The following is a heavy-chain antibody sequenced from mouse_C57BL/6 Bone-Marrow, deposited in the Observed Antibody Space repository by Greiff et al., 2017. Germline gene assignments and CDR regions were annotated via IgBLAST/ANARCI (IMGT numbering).Heavy chain of an antibody. Sequence: QVQLQQSGPGLVQPSQSLSITCTVSGFSLTSSGVHWVRQSPGKGLEWLGVRWSGGSTDYNAAFISRLSISTANSKCQVFFKMNSLQSDDTAIYYCARNTYYSNSLYAMDYWGQGTSVPVSS. CDR2: RWSGGST. J-gene: IGHJ4*01. CDR1: GFSLTSSG. V-gene: IGHV2-2*01. D-gene: IGHD2-5*01. CDR3: ARNTYYSNSLYAMDY.